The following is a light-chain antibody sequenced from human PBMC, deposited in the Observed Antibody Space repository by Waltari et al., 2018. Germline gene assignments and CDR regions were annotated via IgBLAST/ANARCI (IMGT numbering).Light chain of an antibody. J-gene: IGKJ5*01. CDR1: QGISSD. Sequence: DIQLTQSPSFLSASLGDRITIPCRASQGISSDLAWYQQKPGKAPKLLIYVASTLQSGVPSRFSGSGSGTEFTLTISSLQPEDFATYYCQQLNNYPLTFGQGTRLEIK. CDR2: VAS. CDR3: QQLNNYPLT. V-gene: IGKV1-9*01.